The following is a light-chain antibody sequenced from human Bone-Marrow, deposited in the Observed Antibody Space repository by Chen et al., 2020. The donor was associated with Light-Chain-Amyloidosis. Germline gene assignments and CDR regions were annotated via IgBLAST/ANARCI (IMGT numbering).Light chain of an antibody. CDR3: RVWDSSTFVV. V-gene: IGLV3-1*01. CDR2: QDS. Sequence: SYELTQPPSVSVSPGQTASITCSGDKLGDKYACWYQQKPGQSPVLVIYQDSKRPSGIPERFSGSNSGNTAALAIGGTQAMCEADYDGRVWDSSTFVVFGGGAKLPVL. CDR1: KLGDKY. J-gene: IGLJ2*01.